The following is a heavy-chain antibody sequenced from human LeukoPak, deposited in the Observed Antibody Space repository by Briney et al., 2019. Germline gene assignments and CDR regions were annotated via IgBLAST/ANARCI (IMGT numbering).Heavy chain of an antibody. V-gene: IGHV1-18*01. CDR2: ISAYNGNT. J-gene: IGHJ4*02. CDR1: GGTFSSNT. CDR3: ARGYSSSWHTYYYDSSGYVPDY. Sequence: ASVKVSCKASGGTFSSNTISWVRQAPGQGLEWMGWISAYNGNTNYAQKLQGRVTMTTDTSTSTAYMELRSLRSDDTAVYYCARGYSSSWHTYYYDSSGYVPDYWGQGTLVTVSS. D-gene: IGHD3-22*01.